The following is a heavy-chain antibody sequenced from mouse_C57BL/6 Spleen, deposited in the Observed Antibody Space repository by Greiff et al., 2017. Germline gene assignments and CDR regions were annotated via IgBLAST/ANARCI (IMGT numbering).Heavy chain of an antibody. CDR1: GYSITSGYY. CDR3: AGGGGYGWYFDV. Sequence: EVQLQESGPGLVKPSQSLSLTCSVTGYSITSGYYWNWIRQFPGNKLEWMGYISYDGSNNYNPSLKNRISLTRDTSKNQFFLRLNSVTTEDTATYYCAGGGGYGWYFDVWGTGTTVTVSS. CDR2: ISYDGSN. D-gene: IGHD2-2*01. J-gene: IGHJ1*03. V-gene: IGHV3-6*01.